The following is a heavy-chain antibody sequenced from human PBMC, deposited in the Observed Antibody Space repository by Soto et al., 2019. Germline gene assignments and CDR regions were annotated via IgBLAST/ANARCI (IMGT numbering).Heavy chain of an antibody. Sequence: GGSLRLSCAASGFTFSSYWMSWVRQAPGKGLEWVANIKQDGSEKYYVDSVKGRFTIFRDNAKNSLYLQMNSLRAEDTAVYYCAREIWFGELFGGYGMDVWCQGTTVTVSS. V-gene: IGHV3-7*01. D-gene: IGHD3-10*01. J-gene: IGHJ6*02. CDR3: AREIWFGELFGGYGMDV. CDR1: GFTFSSYW. CDR2: IKQDGSEK.